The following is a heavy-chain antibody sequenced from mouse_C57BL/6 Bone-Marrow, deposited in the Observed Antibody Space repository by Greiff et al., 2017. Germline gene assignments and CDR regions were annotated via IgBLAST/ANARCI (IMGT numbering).Heavy chain of an antibody. CDR1: GYTFTSYG. V-gene: IGHV1-81*01. CDR3: ARRRRGY. CDR2: IYPRSGNT. J-gene: IGHJ2*01. Sequence: VKLMESGAELARPGASVKLSCKASGYTFTSYGISWVKQRTGQGLEWIGEIYPRSGNTYYNEKFKGKATLTADKSSSTAYMQLRSLTSEDSAVYFCARRRRGYWGQGTTLTVSS.